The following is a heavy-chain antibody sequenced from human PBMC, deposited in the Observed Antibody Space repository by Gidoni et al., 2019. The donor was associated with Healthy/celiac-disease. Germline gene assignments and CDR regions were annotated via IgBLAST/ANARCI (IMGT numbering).Heavy chain of an antibody. D-gene: IGHD6-13*01. CDR1: GGSFSGYY. J-gene: IGHJ4*02. V-gene: IGHV4-34*01. Sequence: QVQLQQWGAGLLKPSETLSLTCAVYGGSFSGYYWSWIRQPPGKGLEWIGESNHSGSTNYNPSLKSRVTISVDTSKNQFSLKLSSVTAADTAVYYCARRSSSWANQVDYWGQGTLVTVSS. CDR3: ARRSSSWANQVDY. CDR2: SNHSGST.